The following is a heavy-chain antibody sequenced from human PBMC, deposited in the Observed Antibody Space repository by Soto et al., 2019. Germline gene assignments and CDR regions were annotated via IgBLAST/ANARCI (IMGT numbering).Heavy chain of an antibody. CDR2: IIPIFGTA. Sequence: SVKVSCKASGGTFSSYAISWVRQAPGQGLEWMGGIIPIFGTANYAQKFQGRVTITADKSTSTAYMELSSLRSEDTAVYYCARAYGAAMPNDALDIWGQGTMVTVSS. CDR3: ARAYGAAMPNDALDI. CDR1: GGTFSSYA. V-gene: IGHV1-69*06. D-gene: IGHD2-2*01. J-gene: IGHJ3*02.